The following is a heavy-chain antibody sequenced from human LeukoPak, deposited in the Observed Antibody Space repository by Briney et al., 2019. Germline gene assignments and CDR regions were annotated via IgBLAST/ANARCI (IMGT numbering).Heavy chain of an antibody. CDR2: INHSGST. Sequence: SETLSLTCAVYGGSFSGYYWSWLRQPPGKGLEWMGEINHSGSTNYNPALKSRVTISVDTSKNQFSLKLSSVTAADTAVYYCARGYYDFWSGYSSYFDYWGQGTLVTVSS. D-gene: IGHD3-3*01. V-gene: IGHV4-34*01. J-gene: IGHJ4*02. CDR1: GGSFSGYY. CDR3: ARGYYDFWSGYSSYFDY.